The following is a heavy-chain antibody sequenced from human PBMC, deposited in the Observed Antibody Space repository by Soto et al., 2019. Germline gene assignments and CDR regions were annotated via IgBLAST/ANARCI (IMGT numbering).Heavy chain of an antibody. J-gene: IGHJ4*02. D-gene: IGHD6-19*01. CDR3: ATARPRGEQWQVLSW. CDR2: FDPEDGET. Sequence: KVSCKVSGYTLTELSMHWVRQAPGKGLEWMGGFDPEDGETIYAQKFQGRVTMTEDTSTDTAYMELSSLRSEDTAVYYCATARPRGEQWQVLSWWAQGTLVNVSS. CDR1: GYTLTELS. V-gene: IGHV1-24*01.